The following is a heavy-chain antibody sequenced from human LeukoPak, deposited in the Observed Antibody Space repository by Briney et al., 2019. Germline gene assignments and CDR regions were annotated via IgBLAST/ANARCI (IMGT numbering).Heavy chain of an antibody. CDR3: ARDREIVVPAAMGYYYYMDV. Sequence: SETLSLTCTVSGVSITTYYWSWIRQPPGKGLEWIGYIYHSGSTNYNPSLKSRVTISVDTSKNQFSLKLSSVTAADTAVYYCARDREIVVPAAMGYYYYMDVWGKGTTVTISS. CDR2: IYHSGST. V-gene: IGHV4-59*12. D-gene: IGHD2-2*01. J-gene: IGHJ6*03. CDR1: GVSITTYY.